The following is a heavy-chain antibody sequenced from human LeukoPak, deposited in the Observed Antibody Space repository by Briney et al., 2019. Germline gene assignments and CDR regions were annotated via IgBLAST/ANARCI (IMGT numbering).Heavy chain of an antibody. Sequence: ASVKVSCKASGYTFTSYDINWVRQATGQGLEWMGWMNPNSGNTGYAQKFQGRVTITRNTSISTAYMELSSLRSEDTAVYYCARGIFLTPGNYYMDVWGKGTTVTVSS. D-gene: IGHD3-3*02. CDR2: MNPNSGNT. CDR1: GYTFTSYD. CDR3: ARGIFLTPGNYYMDV. V-gene: IGHV1-8*03. J-gene: IGHJ6*03.